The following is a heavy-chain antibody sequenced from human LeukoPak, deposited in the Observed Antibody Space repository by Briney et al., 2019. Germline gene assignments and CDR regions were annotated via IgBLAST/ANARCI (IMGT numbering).Heavy chain of an antibody. Sequence: GGSLRLSCAASGFTFSNYSMNWVRQAPGKGLEWVSSISSSSSYIYYADSVKGRFTISRDNAKNSLYLQMNSLRAEDTAVYYCARDRAYCGGDCYSGGEGVNWIDPWGQGTLVTVSS. V-gene: IGHV3-21*01. CDR1: GFTFSNYS. CDR2: ISSSSSYI. D-gene: IGHD2-21*02. CDR3: ARDRAYCGGDCYSGGEGVNWIDP. J-gene: IGHJ5*02.